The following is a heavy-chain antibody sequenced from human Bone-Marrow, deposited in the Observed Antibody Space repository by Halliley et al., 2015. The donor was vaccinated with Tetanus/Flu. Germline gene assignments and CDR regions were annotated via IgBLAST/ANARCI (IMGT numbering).Heavy chain of an antibody. CDR2: INAGGGI. D-gene: IGHD3-10*01. CDR3: ARDLVYYHFYDNPPNS. Sequence: CAASGFTFNIFTMNWVRQAPGKGLEWISSINAGGGIHYADSVKGRFTISRDDAKNSLYLQMNSLRAEDTAVYYCARDLVYYHFYDNPPNSWGQGTLVTVSS. CDR1: GFTFNIFT. V-gene: IGHV3-21*01. J-gene: IGHJ4*02.